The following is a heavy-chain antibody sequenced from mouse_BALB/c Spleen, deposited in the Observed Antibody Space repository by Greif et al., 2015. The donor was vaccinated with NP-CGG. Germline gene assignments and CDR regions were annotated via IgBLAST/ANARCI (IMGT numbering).Heavy chain of an antibody. CDR1: GFTFSSYT. J-gene: IGHJ2*01. CDR2: ISNGGGST. V-gene: IGHV5-12-2*01. Sequence: RVESGGGLVQPGGSLKLSCAASGFTFSSYTMSWVRQTPEKRLEWVAYISNGGGSTYYPDTVKGRFTISRDNAKNTLYLQMSSLKSEDTAMYYCAGDGYYGSSSYFDYWGQGTTLTVSS. CDR3: AGDGYYGSSSYFDY. D-gene: IGHD1-1*01.